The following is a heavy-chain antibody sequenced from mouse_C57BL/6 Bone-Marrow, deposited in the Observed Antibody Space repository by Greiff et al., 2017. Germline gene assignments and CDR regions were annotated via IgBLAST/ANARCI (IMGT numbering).Heavy chain of an antibody. CDR3: ARGGNYWYFDV. CDR2: IYPYNDGT. CDR1: GYTFTSYG. J-gene: IGHJ1*03. D-gene: IGHD2-1*01. Sequence: QLQQSGPELVKPGASVKMSCKASGYTFTSYGMHWVKQKPGQGLEWIGYIYPYNDGTKYNEKFKGKATLTSDKSSSTAYMERSSLTSEDSAVYYCARGGNYWYFDVWGTGTTVTVSS. V-gene: IGHV1-14*01.